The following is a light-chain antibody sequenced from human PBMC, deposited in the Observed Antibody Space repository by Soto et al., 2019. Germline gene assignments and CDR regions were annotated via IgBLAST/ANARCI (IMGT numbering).Light chain of an antibody. CDR1: QGISSY. CDR2: AAS. CDR3: QQYYSYPLT. Sequence: AIRMTXXPXXXXASTGDRVTXTCRXSQGISSYLAWYQQKPGKAPKLLIYAASTLQSGVPSRFSGSGSGTDFTLTISCLQSEDFATYYCQQYYSYPLTFGGGTKVEIK. J-gene: IGKJ4*01. V-gene: IGKV1-8*01.